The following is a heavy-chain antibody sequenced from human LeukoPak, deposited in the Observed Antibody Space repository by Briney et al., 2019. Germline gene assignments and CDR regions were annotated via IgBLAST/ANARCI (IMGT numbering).Heavy chain of an antibody. CDR1: GGSISSGGYY. D-gene: IGHD3-9*01. V-gene: IGHV4-31*03. J-gene: IGHJ5*02. Sequence: PSETLSLTCTVSGGSISSGGYYWSWIRQHPGKGLEWIGYIYYSGSTYYNPSLKSRVTISVDTSKNQFSLKLSSVTAADTAVYYCARDSYDILTGTNWFDPWGQGTLVTVPS. CDR2: IYYSGST. CDR3: ARDSYDILTGTNWFDP.